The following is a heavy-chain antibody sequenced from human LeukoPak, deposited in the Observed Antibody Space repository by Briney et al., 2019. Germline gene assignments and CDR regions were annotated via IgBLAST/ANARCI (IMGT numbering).Heavy chain of an antibody. D-gene: IGHD6-6*01. Sequence: GGSLRLSCAASGFTFTNYAMNWVRQAPGKGLEWVAYLRYDGSNKDYADSVKGRFTISRDNSKNTLYLQMNSLRAEDTAVYYCVKVGLVAARPNNFDYWGQGTLVTVSS. V-gene: IGHV3-30*02. J-gene: IGHJ4*02. CDR1: GFTFTNYA. CDR2: LRYDGSNK. CDR3: VKVGLVAARPNNFDY.